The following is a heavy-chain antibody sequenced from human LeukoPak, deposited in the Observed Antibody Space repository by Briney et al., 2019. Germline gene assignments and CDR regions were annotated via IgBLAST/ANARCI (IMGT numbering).Heavy chain of an antibody. V-gene: IGHV3-49*04. CDR3: TTLLEATAGY. J-gene: IGHJ4*02. Sequence: GGSLRLSCTASGFTSGDYAMSWVRQAPGKVLEWVGFIRSKAYGGTTEYAASVKGRFTISRDDSKSIAYLQMNSLKTEDTAVYYCTTLLEATAGYWGQGTLVTVSS. CDR2: IRSKAYGGTT. CDR1: GFTSGDYA.